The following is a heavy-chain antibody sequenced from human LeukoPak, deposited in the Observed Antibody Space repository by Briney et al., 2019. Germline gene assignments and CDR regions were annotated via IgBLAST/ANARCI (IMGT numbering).Heavy chain of an antibody. D-gene: IGHD6-19*01. CDR3: ARRSAVGLGWFDP. J-gene: IGHJ5*02. Sequence: PSETLSLTCTVSGGSISSSSYYWGWLRQPPGKGLEWIGSIYYSGSTYYNPSLKSRVTISVDTSKNQFSLKLSSVTAADTAVYYCARRSAVGLGWFDPWGQGTLVTVSS. CDR1: GGSISSSSYY. V-gene: IGHV4-39*01. CDR2: IYYSGST.